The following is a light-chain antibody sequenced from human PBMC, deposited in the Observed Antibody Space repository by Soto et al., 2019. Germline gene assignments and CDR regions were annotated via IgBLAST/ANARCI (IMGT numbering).Light chain of an antibody. CDR3: CSYAGSSTWV. CDR1: SSDVGSYNL. Sequence: QSALTQPASVSGSPGQSITISCTGTSSDVGSYNLVSWYQQHPGKAPKLMIYEGNERPSGVSNRFSGSKSGNTASLTISGLQAEDEADYYCCSYAGSSTWVFGGGTQLTV. J-gene: IGLJ3*02. V-gene: IGLV2-23*01. CDR2: EGN.